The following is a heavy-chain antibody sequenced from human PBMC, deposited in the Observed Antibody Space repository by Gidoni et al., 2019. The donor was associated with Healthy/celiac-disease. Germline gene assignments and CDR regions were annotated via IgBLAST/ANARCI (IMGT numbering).Heavy chain of an antibody. D-gene: IGHD3-16*02. CDR2: IWYDGSNK. V-gene: IGHV3-33*01. Sequence: QVQLVESGGGVVQPGRALRLSCAASGFTFSSYGMHWVRQAPGKGLEWVAVIWYDGSNKYYADSVKGRFTISRDNSKNTLYLQMNSLRAEDTAVYYCARNHGELSPMVDYWGQGTLVTVSS. J-gene: IGHJ4*02. CDR3: ARNHGELSPMVDY. CDR1: GFTFSSYG.